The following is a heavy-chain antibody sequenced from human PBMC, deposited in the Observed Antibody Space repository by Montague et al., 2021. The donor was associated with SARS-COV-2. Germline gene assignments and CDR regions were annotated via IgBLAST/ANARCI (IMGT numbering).Heavy chain of an antibody. CDR3: ASRRWEGVVKAKGDAFGI. J-gene: IGHJ3*02. D-gene: IGHD2-8*02. CDR2: IFYTGNT. Sequence: SETLSLTCTVSGGSITSSSYYWGWIRQPPGKGLEWIGTIFYTGNTYYNPSLKSRVTISVDTSKNQFSLKLSSVSAADTAVFYCASRRWEGVVKAKGDAFGIWGHGTMVTVSS. CDR1: GGSITSSSYY. V-gene: IGHV4-39*01.